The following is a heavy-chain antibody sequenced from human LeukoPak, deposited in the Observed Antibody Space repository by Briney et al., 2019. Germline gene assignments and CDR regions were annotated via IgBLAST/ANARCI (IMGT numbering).Heavy chain of an antibody. Sequence: GRSLRLSCAASGFSFSSYGMHWVRQAPCKGLEWVAVIWYDGSKEYYADSVKGRFTISRDNSKNALYLQMNSLRAEDTAVYYCAKDRDTAMEIDYWGQGTLVTVSS. CDR3: AKDRDTAMEIDY. CDR1: GFSFSSYG. CDR2: IWYDGSKE. J-gene: IGHJ4*02. D-gene: IGHD5-18*01. V-gene: IGHV3-33*06.